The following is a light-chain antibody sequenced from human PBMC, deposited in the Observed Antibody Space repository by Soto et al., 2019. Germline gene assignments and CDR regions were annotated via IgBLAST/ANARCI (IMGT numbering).Light chain of an antibody. CDR3: ISHTSVGIPV. CDR1: SSDVGEYNY. V-gene: IGLV2-14*01. Sequence: QSALTQPAYVSGSPGQSITISCTGTSSDVGEYNYVSWYKQLPGKAPKLMIYEVSNWPSGVSDRFSGSKSGNTASLTISGLQADDEADYYCISHTSVGIPVFGGGTKLTVL. CDR2: EVS. J-gene: IGLJ2*01.